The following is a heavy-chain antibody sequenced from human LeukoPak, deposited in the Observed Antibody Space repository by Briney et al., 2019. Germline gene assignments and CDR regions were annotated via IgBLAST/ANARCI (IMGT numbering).Heavy chain of an antibody. J-gene: IGHJ4*02. CDR3: AAHYYDSFDY. CDR2: IYYSGST. D-gene: IGHD3-22*01. Sequence: PSETLSLTCAVYGGSFSGYYWSWIRQPPGKGLEWIGYIYYSGSTNYNPSLKSRVTISVDTSKNQFSLKLSSVTAADTAVYYCAAHYYDSFDYRGQGTLVTVSS. V-gene: IGHV4-59*01. CDR1: GGSFSGYY.